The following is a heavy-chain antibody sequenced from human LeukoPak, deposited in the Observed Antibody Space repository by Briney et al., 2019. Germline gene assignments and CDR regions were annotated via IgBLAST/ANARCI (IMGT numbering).Heavy chain of an antibody. CDR2: ISWNSGSI. J-gene: IGHJ6*02. CDR3: AKDHTYDYYYGMDV. D-gene: IGHD3-16*01. V-gene: IGHV3-9*01. CDR1: GFTFDDYA. Sequence: GGSLRLSCAASGFTFDDYAMHWVRQAPGKGLEWVSGISWNSGSIGYADSVKGRFTISRDNAKNSLYLQMNSLRAEDTALYYCAKDHTYDYYYGMDVWGQGTTVTASS.